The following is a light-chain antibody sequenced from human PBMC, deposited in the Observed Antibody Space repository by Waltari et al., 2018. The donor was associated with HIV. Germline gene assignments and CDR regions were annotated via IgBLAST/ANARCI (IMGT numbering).Light chain of an antibody. CDR2: DVN. Sequence: SVLTQPASVSGSPGQSITLPCSAVNTARSVFQSVSWYRQQPDKGPQLVLYDVNYRPSGISDRFSGSKSGNTASLTISALQPDDEGHYYCSSYTTTRSVVFGGGTKVTVL. CDR3: SSYTTTRSVV. J-gene: IGLJ3*02. CDR1: NTARSVFQS. V-gene: IGLV2-14*03.